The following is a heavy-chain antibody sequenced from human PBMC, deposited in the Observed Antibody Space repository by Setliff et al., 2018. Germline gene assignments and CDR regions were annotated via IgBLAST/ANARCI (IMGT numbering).Heavy chain of an antibody. CDR1: GFTFNNYS. CDR3: ARGRGSLGYCSGGFCYSGYYYYMDV. Sequence: PGGSLSLSCAVSGFTFNNYSVNWVRLAPGKGLEWVSSISLSSSYIFYADSVKGRFTISRDNAKNSLFLQMNTLRAEDTTVYYCARGRGSLGYCSGGFCYSGYYYYMDVWGKGTTVTVSS. J-gene: IGHJ6*03. V-gene: IGHV3-21*01. CDR2: ISLSSSYI. D-gene: IGHD2-15*01.